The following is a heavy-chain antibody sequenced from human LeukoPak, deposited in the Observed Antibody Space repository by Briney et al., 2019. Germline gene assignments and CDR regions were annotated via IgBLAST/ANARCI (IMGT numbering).Heavy chain of an antibody. Sequence: GGSLRLSCVASGFAVSSKYMSWIREAPGKGLEWVSVIYTGGSTHYPDSVMGRFTVSRDDSKNTVSLQMDSLRVEVTAVYYCARNLGTLATGGVALDIWGQGTM. CDR2: IYTGGST. CDR3: ARNLGTLATGGVALDI. CDR1: GFAVSSKY. D-gene: IGHD1-14*01. V-gene: IGHV3-66*01. J-gene: IGHJ3*02.